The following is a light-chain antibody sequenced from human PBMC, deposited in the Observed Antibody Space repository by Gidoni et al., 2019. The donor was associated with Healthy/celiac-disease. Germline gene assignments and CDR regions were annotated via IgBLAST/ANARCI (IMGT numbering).Light chain of an antibody. CDR2: GAS. CDR3: QQYNNRRT. Sequence: EIVLTQSPATLSVSPGERATLSCRASQSVSSNLAWYQQKPGQAPRLLIYGASTRATGIPARFSGSGSGTEFTLTISSLQSEDFAVYYCQQYNNRRTFGQXTKVEIK. V-gene: IGKV3-15*01. CDR1: QSVSSN. J-gene: IGKJ1*01.